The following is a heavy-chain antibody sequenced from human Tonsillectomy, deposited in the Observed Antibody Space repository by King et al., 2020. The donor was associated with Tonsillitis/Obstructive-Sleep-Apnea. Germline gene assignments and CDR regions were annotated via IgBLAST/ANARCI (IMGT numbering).Heavy chain of an antibody. J-gene: IGHJ4*02. CDR1: GFTFSNAW. V-gene: IGHV3-15*07. Sequence: VQLVESGGGLVKPGGSLRLSCAASGFTFSNAWMNWVRQAPGKGLEWVGRIKSKTDGGTTDYAAPVKGRFTISRDDTKNTLYLQMNSLRTEDTAVCYCPTALGITMRVVVTTEDYWGQRTLVTVSS. CDR2: IKSKTDGGTT. D-gene: IGHD3-22*01. CDR3: PTALGITMRVVVTTEDY.